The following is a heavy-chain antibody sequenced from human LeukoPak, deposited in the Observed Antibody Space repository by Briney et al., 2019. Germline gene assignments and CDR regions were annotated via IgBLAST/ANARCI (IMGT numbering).Heavy chain of an antibody. CDR3: ATDRLLVSGALD. J-gene: IGHJ4*02. D-gene: IGHD3-10*02. V-gene: IGHV1-24*01. CDR2: FDPEDGET. Sequence: ASVKVSCKVSGYTLTELSMHWVRRAPGKGLEWMGGFDPEDGETIYAQKFQGRVTMTEDTSTDTAYMELSSLRSEDTAVYYCATDRLLVSGALDWGQGTLVTVSS. CDR1: GYTLTELS.